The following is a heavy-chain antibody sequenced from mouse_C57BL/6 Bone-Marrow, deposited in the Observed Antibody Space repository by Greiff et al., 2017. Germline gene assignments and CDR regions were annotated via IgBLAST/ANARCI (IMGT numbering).Heavy chain of an antibody. V-gene: IGHV1-66*01. CDR1: GYSFTSYY. J-gene: IGHJ4*01. CDR3: ARPDAYYAMDY. CDR2: IYPGSGNT. Sequence: VQLQQPGPELVKPGASVKISCKASGYSFTSYYIHWVKQRPGQGLEWIGWIYPGSGNTKYNEKFKGKATLTADPPSSTAYMQLSSLTSEDSAVYYCARPDAYYAMDYWGQGTSVTVSS.